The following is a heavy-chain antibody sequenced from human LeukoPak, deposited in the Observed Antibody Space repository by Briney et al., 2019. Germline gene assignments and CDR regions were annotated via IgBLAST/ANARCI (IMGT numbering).Heavy chain of an antibody. J-gene: IGHJ4*02. Sequence: GGSLRLSCAASGFTFSSYAMHWVRQAPGKGLEWGAVISYDGSNKYYADSVKGRFTISRDNSKNTLYLQMNSLRAEDTAVYYCARDRQYSSSWLYFDYWGQGTLVTVSS. CDR1: GFTFSSYA. CDR2: ISYDGSNK. CDR3: ARDRQYSSSWLYFDY. D-gene: IGHD6-13*01. V-gene: IGHV3-30-3*01.